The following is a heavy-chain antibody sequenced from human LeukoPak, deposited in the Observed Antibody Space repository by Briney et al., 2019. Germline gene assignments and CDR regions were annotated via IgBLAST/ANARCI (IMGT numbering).Heavy chain of an antibody. CDR1: GLTFSGSA. V-gene: IGHV3-73*01. CDR3: TIIRLGDY. CDR2: IRSKANSYAT. Sequence: GGSLRLSCAASGLTFSGSAMHGVRQASGKGLEWVGRIRSKANSYATAYAASVKGGFTISRDDSKNTAYLQMNSLKTEDTAVYYCTIIRLGDYRGQGTLVTVSS. J-gene: IGHJ4*02. D-gene: IGHD3-16*01.